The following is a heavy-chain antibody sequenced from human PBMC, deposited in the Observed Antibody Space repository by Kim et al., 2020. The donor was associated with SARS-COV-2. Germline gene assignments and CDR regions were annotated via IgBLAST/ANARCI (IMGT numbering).Heavy chain of an antibody. J-gene: IGHJ5*02. V-gene: IGHV4-34*01. CDR3: ARIALVVVVAATGGWFDP. D-gene: IGHD2-15*01. Sequence: KSRVTISVDTSKNQFSLKLSSVTAADTAVYYCARIALVVVVAATGGWFDPWGQGTLVTVSS.